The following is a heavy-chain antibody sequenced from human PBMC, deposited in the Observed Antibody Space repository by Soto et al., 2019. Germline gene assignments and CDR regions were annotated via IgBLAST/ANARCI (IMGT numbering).Heavy chain of an antibody. CDR1: GASINTGTSY. CDR2: VYSNRNT. V-gene: IGHV4-31*02. Sequence: QVHLQESGPGLVRPSQTLSLDCSVSGASINTGTSYWSWIRQTPERGLEWIGYVYSNRNTYYNPSLKRRSALAMDTSKNQISLKLRSVTAADAGVYFCERDQATSAGKGFVLWGQGALFTVSS. D-gene: IGHD5-12*01. J-gene: IGHJ4*02. CDR3: ERDQATSAGKGFVL.